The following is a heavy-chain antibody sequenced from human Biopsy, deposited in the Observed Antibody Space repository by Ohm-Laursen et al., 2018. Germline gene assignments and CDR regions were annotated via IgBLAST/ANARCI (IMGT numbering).Heavy chain of an antibody. CDR2: IYYTGST. CDR3: ARHAPSYSGSYWRYFDL. J-gene: IGHJ2*01. V-gene: IGHV4-59*08. CDR1: GDSINSSY. D-gene: IGHD1-26*01. Sequence: SDTLSLTCPVSGDSINSSYWSWIRQAPGKGPEWIGYIYYTGSTNYNPSLKSRVTISVDTSMNHLSLRLTSVTAADTAVYYCARHAPSYSGSYWRYFDLWGRGTLVTVSS.